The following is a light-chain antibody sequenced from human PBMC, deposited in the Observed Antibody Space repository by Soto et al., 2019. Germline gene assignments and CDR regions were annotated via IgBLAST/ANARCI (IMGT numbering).Light chain of an antibody. CDR1: QSVSSSY. J-gene: IGKJ2*01. Sequence: EIVLTQSPGTLSLSPGERATLSCRASQSVSSSYLAWYQQKPGQAPRLLIYGASSRATGIPDRFSGSGSGRDFTLTISRLEPEEFAVYYCQQYGSSPYTFGQGTKLEIK. CDR3: QQYGSSPYT. CDR2: GAS. V-gene: IGKV3-20*01.